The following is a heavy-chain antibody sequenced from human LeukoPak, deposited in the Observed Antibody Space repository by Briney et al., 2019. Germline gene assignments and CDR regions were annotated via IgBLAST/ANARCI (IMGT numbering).Heavy chain of an antibody. CDR3: ARRGAKDAFDI. D-gene: IGHD1-26*01. CDR1: GGFLYSYY. V-gene: IGHV4-59*01. CDR2: IYYSGST. Sequence: KPSETLSLTCTVSGGFLYSYYGRWLRQPPGKGLEWIGYIYYSGSTNYNPSLKSRVTISVGTSKNQFSLKLSSVTAADTAVYYRARRGAKDAFDIWGQGTMVTVSS. J-gene: IGHJ3*02.